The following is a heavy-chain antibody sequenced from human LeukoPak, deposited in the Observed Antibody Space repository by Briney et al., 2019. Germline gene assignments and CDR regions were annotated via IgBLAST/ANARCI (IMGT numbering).Heavy chain of an antibody. J-gene: IGHJ5*02. CDR3: ARMLYGRPNNWFDP. D-gene: IGHD2-8*01. CDR2: ISSSGSTI. CDR1: GFTFSDYY. Sequence: GGSLRLSCAASGFTFSDYYMSWIRQAPGEGLEWVSYISSSGSTIYYADSVKGRFTISRDNAKNSLYLQMNSLRAEDTAVYYCARMLYGRPNNWFDPWGQGTLVTVSS. V-gene: IGHV3-11*01.